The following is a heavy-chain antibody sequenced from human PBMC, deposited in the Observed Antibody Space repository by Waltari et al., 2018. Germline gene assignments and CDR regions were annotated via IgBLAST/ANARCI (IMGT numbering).Heavy chain of an antibody. J-gene: IGHJ4*02. Sequence: EVQLVESGGGLVKPGGSLSLSGVASAFSITTFGLSWVREAPGKGLEWVSSSTDGGAYLYYADSVRGRFTVSIDNAKNSLHLQMNNLRAEDTAVYYCARALTTPNDFWGQGTLVTVSS. CDR3: ARALTTPNDF. D-gene: IGHD4-17*01. CDR1: AFSITTFG. V-gene: IGHV3-21*03. CDR2: STDGGAYL.